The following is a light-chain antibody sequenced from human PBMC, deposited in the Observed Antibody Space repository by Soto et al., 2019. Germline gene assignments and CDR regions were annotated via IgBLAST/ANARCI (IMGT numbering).Light chain of an antibody. CDR1: QSVSSRY. CDR3: QQRTIWPLT. CDR2: GAS. J-gene: IGKJ4*01. V-gene: IGKV3D-20*02. Sequence: EIVLTQSPGTLSLSPGDTATLSCRASQSVSSRYLGWYQQRPGQAPRLLIYGASSRATGIPDRFSGSGSGTDFTLTIISLEPEDSAVYYCQQRTIWPLTFGGGTRVEI.